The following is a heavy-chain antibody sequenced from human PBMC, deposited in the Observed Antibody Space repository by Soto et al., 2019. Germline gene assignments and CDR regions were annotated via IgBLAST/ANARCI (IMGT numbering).Heavy chain of an antibody. V-gene: IGHV4-59*08. CDR2: SYYSGST. CDR1: GGSITNNY. Sequence: KPSETLSLTCTVSGGSITNNYWSWIRQSPGKGLEWIGCSYYSGSTSYNPSLRSRVTISIDTSKTQFSLRLRSVTAADTAVYYCARRQNWNNLFDTWGQGTLVTVSS. CDR3: ARRQNWNNLFDT. J-gene: IGHJ5*02. D-gene: IGHD1-1*01.